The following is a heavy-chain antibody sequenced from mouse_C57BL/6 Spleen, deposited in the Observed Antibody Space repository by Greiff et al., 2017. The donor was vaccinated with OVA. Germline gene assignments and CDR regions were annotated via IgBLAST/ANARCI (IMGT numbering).Heavy chain of an antibody. J-gene: IGHJ3*01. CDR2: IDPEDGET. Sequence: DVKLVESGAELVKPGASVKLSCTASGFNIKDYYMHWVKQRTEQGLEWIGRIDPEDGETKYAPKFQGKATITADTSSNTAYLQLSSLTSEDTAVYYCALDSSGYWFAYWGQGTLVTVSA. D-gene: IGHD3-2*02. V-gene: IGHV14-2*01. CDR3: ALDSSGYWFAY. CDR1: GFNIKDYY.